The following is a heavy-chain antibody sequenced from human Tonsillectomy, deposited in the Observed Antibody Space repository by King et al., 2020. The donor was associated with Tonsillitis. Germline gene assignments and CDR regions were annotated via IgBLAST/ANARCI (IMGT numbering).Heavy chain of an antibody. CDR2: IYYSGST. J-gene: IGHJ4*02. CDR3: ARVWGGYYYGSGTPPPGPHFDY. V-gene: IGHV4-59*01. Sequence: VQLQESGPGLVKPSETLSLTCTVSGGSISSYYWSWIRQPPGKGLEWIGYIYYSGSTNYNPSLKSRVTISVDTSKNQFSLKLSSVTAADTAVYYCARVWGGYYYGSGTPPPGPHFDYWGQGTLVTVSS. CDR1: GGSISSYY. D-gene: IGHD3-10*01.